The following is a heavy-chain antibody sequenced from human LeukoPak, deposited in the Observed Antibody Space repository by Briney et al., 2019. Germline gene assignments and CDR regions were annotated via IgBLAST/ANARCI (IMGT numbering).Heavy chain of an antibody. V-gene: IGHV1-2*02. D-gene: IGHD5-18*01. CDR3: ARARGIQLWLAFDY. CDR1: GYTFTGYY. Sequence: GASVKVSCKASGYTFTGYYMHWVRQAPGQGLEWMGWINPNSGGTNYAQKFQGRVTMTRDTSITTAYMELSSLSSDDTAVYYCARARGIQLWLAFDYWGQGTLVTVSS. J-gene: IGHJ4*02. CDR2: INPNSGGT.